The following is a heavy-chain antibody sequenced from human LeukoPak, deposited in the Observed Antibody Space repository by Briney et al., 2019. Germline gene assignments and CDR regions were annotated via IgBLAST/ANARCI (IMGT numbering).Heavy chain of an antibody. V-gene: IGHV4-39*01. CDR3: ARHSSVLPFDY. CDR2: IYYSGST. J-gene: IGHJ4*02. Sequence: PSETLSLTCTVSGGSLSTSSYYWGWIRQPPGKGLEWIGSIYYSGSTYYIPSLKSRVTISVDTSKNQFSLKLSSVTAADTAVYYCARHSSVLPFDYWGQGTLVAVSS. D-gene: IGHD3-10*01. CDR1: GGSLSTSSYY.